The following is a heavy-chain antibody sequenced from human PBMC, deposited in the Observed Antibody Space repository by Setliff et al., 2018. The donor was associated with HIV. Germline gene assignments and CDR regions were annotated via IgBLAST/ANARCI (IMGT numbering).Heavy chain of an antibody. J-gene: IGHJ6*03. CDR1: GGSISSGSYY. D-gene: IGHD5-18*01. CDR3: ARDGYTNGYGYYYFYMDV. CDR2: IYETGST. V-gene: IGHV4-61*01. Sequence: SLTCTVSGGSISSGSYYWSWIRQSPGKGLEWIGFIYETGSTYYNPSLKSRVSISIDTSKNQFSLKLSSVTAADTAVYFCARDGYTNGYGYYYFYMDVWGKGTTVTVSS.